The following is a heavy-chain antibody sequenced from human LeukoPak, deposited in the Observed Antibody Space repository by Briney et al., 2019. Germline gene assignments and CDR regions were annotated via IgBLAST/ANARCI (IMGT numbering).Heavy chain of an antibody. Sequence: PSETLSLTCTVSGGSTSSSSYYWGWIRQPPGKGLEWIGSIYYSGSTYYNPSLKSRVTISVDTSKNQFSLKLSSVTAADTAVYYCARSRYYYGSGSYDFDYWGQGTLVTVSS. V-gene: IGHV4-39*01. D-gene: IGHD3-10*01. CDR2: IYYSGST. CDR3: ARSRYYYGSGSYDFDY. CDR1: GGSTSSSSYY. J-gene: IGHJ4*02.